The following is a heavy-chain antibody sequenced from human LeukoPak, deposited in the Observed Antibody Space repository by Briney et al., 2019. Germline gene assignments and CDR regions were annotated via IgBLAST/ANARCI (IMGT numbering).Heavy chain of an antibody. CDR3: ARACSGGSCYYYYYYMDV. CDR1: GFTFSDYY. V-gene: IGHV3-11*04. D-gene: IGHD2-15*01. CDR2: ISSSGSTI. Sequence: GGSLRLSCAASGFTFSDYYMNWIRQAPGKGLEWVSYISSSGSTIYYADSVKGRLTVSRDNAKNSLYLQIDSLRAEDTAVYYCARACSGGSCYYYYYYMDVWGKGTTVTVSS. J-gene: IGHJ6*03.